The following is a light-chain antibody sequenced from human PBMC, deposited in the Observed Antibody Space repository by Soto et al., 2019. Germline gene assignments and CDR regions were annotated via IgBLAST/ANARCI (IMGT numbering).Light chain of an antibody. J-gene: IGKJ2*01. Sequence: EIVMTQSPATLSVSPGERATVSCRASQSVSSNLAWYQQKPGQAPRLLIYGASTRATGIPARFSGSGSGTEYTLPIGSLQSEDFSVYYCQQYNNWPPTFGQGTKLEIK. CDR1: QSVSSN. CDR2: GAS. V-gene: IGKV3-15*01. CDR3: QQYNNWPPT.